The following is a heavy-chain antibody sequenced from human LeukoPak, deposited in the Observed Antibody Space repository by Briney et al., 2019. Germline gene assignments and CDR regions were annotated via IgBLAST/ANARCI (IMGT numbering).Heavy chain of an antibody. CDR2: ISSSGSHV. J-gene: IGHJ4*02. CDR1: GFTFSSYA. D-gene: IGHD5-18*01. Sequence: GGSLRLSCAASGFTFSSYAMNWVRQAPGKGPEWVSSISSSGSHVYYPDSVKGRFTISRDNAKNSLYLQMNSLRGEDTAIYYCAREMVDTGMLTNYWGQGTLVTVSS. V-gene: IGHV3-21*01. CDR3: AREMVDTGMLTNY.